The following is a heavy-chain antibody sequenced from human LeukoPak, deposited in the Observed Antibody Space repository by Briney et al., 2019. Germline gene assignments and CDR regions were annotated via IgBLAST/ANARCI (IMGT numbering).Heavy chain of an antibody. CDR3: ARDRVNAFDI. V-gene: IGHV1-2*02. CDR2: ISPSSGGT. CDR1: GFTFTDEY. D-gene: IGHD3-10*01. Sequence: GASVKVSCKSSGFTFTDEYIHWVRQAPGQGLEWMGWISPSSGGTNYAQKFQGRVTMTRDTSISTAYMELSRLRSDDTAVYYCARDRVNAFDIWGQGTMVTVSS. J-gene: IGHJ3*02.